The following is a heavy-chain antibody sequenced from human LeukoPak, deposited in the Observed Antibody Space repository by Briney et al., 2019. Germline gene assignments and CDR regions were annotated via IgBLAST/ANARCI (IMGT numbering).Heavy chain of an antibody. D-gene: IGHD3-22*01. Sequence: GESLKISCKGSGYSFTSYWIGWVRQMPGKGLEWMGIIYPGDSDTRYSPSFQGQVTVSADKSISTAYLQWSSLKASDTAMYYCARHYDTGRGYYYYGMDVWGQGTTVTASS. J-gene: IGHJ6*02. CDR1: GYSFTSYW. CDR3: ARHYDTGRGYYYYGMDV. V-gene: IGHV5-51*01. CDR2: IYPGDSDT.